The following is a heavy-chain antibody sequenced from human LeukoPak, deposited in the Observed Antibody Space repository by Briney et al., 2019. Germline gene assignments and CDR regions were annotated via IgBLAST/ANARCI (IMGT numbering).Heavy chain of an antibody. D-gene: IGHD3-10*01. J-gene: IGHJ4*02. Sequence: GGSLRLSCAASGFTFSSYGMHWVRQAPGKGLEWVAFIWYDGSNKYYADSVKGRFTISRDNSKNTLYLQMNSLRAEDTAVYFCAKDHPANYFDSGSHFDYWGQGTLVTVSS. CDR2: IWYDGSNK. CDR3: AKDHPANYFDSGSHFDY. CDR1: GFTFSSYG. V-gene: IGHV3-30*02.